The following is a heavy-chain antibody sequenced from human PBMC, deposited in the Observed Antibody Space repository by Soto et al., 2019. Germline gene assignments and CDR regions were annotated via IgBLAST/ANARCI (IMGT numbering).Heavy chain of an antibody. J-gene: IGHJ6*04. Sequence: PGQDLKLSSKGSPYSFTRYWTAWVRQQPVKGLEWMGRLDPADSGTRYSPAFQGQVTSSADKSISTGYRQWSSLKASDTAMYFWATYTAMIPWFYVWDGWGEGTTCTVAS. CDR1: PYSFTRYW. D-gene: IGHD5-18*01. CDR2: LDPADSGT. CDR3: ATYTAMIPWFYVWDG. V-gene: IGHV5-51*01.